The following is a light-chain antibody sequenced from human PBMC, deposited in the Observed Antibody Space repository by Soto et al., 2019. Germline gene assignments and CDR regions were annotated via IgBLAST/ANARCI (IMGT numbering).Light chain of an antibody. CDR1: QSLLHSNGYNY. CDR3: MQALQIRVE. CDR2: LGS. J-gene: IGKJ1*01. V-gene: IGKV2-28*01. Sequence: DSVMTQSPLSLSVTPGEPASISCRSSQSLLHSNGYNYLDWYLQRPGQSPQLLIYLGSHRASGVPERFSGRGSGTDFTLKISRVEAEDVGVYYCMQALQIRVEFGQGSKVQI.